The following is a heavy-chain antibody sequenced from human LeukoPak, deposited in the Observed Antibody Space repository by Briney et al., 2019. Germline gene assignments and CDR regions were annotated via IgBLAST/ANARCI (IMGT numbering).Heavy chain of an antibody. J-gene: IGHJ4*02. CDR1: GGSISSYY. V-gene: IGHV4-59*08. CDR2: IYYSGST. CDR3: ARHVGSSSWQNFDY. Sequence: SETLSLTCTVSGGSISSYYWSWIRQPPGMGLEWIGYIYYSGSTKYNPSLKSRVTISVDTSKNQFSLKLSSVTAADTAVYYCARHVGSSSWQNFDYWGQGTLVTVSS. D-gene: IGHD6-13*01.